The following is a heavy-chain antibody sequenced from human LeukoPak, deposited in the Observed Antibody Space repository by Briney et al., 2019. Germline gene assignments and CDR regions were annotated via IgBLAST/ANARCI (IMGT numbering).Heavy chain of an antibody. J-gene: IGHJ4*02. Sequence: RPSETLSLTCTVSGGSISSYYWSWIRQPPGKGLEWIGYIYYSGSTNYNPSLKSRVTISVDTSKNQFSLKLSSVTAADTAVYYCARGLPSCSGGSCYIFDYWGQETLVTVSS. CDR3: ARGLPSCSGGSCYIFDY. D-gene: IGHD2-15*01. CDR2: IYYSGST. V-gene: IGHV4-59*12. CDR1: GGSISSYY.